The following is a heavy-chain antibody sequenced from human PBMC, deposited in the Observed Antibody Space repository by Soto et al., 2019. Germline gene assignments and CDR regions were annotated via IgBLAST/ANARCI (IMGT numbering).Heavy chain of an antibody. CDR2: IKSKGGGGTA. J-gene: IGHJ6*02. V-gene: IGHV3-15*07. Sequence: EVQLVESGGGLVTPGGSLTLSCAASGFSFSPAWMNWVRQAPGKGLEWVGLIKSKGGGGTADYAAPVKGRFIISRDDSKNTXYXQMXSLXPEXXXLXXXXXXXDXYYGRAVWDQGTTVTVSS. CDR3: XXXXDXYYGRAV. CDR1: GFSFSPAW.